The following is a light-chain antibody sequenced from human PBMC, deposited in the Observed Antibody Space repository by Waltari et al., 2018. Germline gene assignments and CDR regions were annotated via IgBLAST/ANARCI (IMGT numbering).Light chain of an antibody. J-gene: IGLJ2*01. CDR1: AANIGNRY. Sequence: QSVLTQPPSASAAPGQKVTISCSGSAANIGNRYVSWYQQFPGAAPKVLIYGNEKRTTGIPDRFSGSKSGTAAALDITGIQAGDEADYDCGTWDNTLSAVFGGGTKVTVL. CDR2: GNE. V-gene: IGLV1-51*02. CDR3: GTWDNTLSAV.